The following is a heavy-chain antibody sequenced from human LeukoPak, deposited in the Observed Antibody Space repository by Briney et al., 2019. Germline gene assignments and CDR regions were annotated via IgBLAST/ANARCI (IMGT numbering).Heavy chain of an antibody. Sequence: AGGSLRLSCAASGFTVSSNYMSWVRQAPGKGLEWVSVIYSGGGTYYADSVKGRFTISRDNSKNTLYLQMNSLRAEDTAVYYCARDLRDDSSGYYYYYYGMDVWGQGTTVTVSS. J-gene: IGHJ6*02. V-gene: IGHV3-53*01. D-gene: IGHD3-22*01. CDR1: GFTVSSNY. CDR3: ARDLRDDSSGYYYYYYGMDV. CDR2: IYSGGGT.